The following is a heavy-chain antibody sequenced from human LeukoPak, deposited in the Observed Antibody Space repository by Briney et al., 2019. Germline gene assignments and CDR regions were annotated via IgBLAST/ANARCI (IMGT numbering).Heavy chain of an antibody. D-gene: IGHD6-13*01. CDR2: IYSGGGT. V-gene: IGHV3-66*01. CDR1: GFTLSSNY. J-gene: IGHJ4*02. CDR3: ARDYEQLGTWAYGL. Sequence: GGSLRLSCAASGFTLSSNYMSWVRQAPGKGLEWVSVIYSGGGTYYADSVKGRFTISRDNSKNTVYLQMNSLRAEDTAVYYCARDYEQLGTWAYGLWGQGTLVTVSS.